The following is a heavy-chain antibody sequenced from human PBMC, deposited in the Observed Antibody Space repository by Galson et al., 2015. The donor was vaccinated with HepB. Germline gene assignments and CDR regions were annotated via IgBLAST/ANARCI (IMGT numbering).Heavy chain of an antibody. V-gene: IGHV1-3*01. CDR3: ARGYSSGWPGPYYYYGMDV. Sequence: SVKVSCKASGYTFTSYAMHWVRQAPGQRLEWMGWINAGNGNTKYSQKFQGRVTITRDTSASTAYMELSSLRSEDTAVYYCARGYSSGWPGPYYYYGMDVWGQGTTVTVSS. CDR1: GYTFTSYA. D-gene: IGHD6-19*01. J-gene: IGHJ6*02. CDR2: INAGNGNT.